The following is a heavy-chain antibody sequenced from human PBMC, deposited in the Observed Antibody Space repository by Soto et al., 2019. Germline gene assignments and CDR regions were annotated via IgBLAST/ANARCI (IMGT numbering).Heavy chain of an antibody. CDR3: ATDPVGPPLNTFES. CDR2: SSYGGAT. V-gene: IGHV4-31*03. Sequence: QVQLRESGPGLMKPSQTLSLTCTASGGSLRDVGHFWTWLRQRPGSGLEWVGYSSYGGATYYSPSLQSRVSISVDTSKNKFSLTLSAVTAADTATYYCATDPVGPPLNTFESWGHGTLFTVSS. CDR1: GGSLRDVGHF. J-gene: IGHJ5*01. D-gene: IGHD1-26*01.